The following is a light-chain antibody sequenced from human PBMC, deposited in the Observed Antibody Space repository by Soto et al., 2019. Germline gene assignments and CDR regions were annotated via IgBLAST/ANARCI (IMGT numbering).Light chain of an antibody. CDR2: EAS. CDR1: QSVNNH. V-gene: IGKV3D-15*01. J-gene: IGKJ4*01. Sequence: EIVMTQSPATLSVSPGERATLSCRASQSVNNHLAWYQQKPGQAPRLLIYEASNRATGIPARFSGSGSGTDFTLTISSLEPEDFAVYYCQQYNNWPFLLTFGGGTKVEIK. CDR3: QQYNNWPFLLT.